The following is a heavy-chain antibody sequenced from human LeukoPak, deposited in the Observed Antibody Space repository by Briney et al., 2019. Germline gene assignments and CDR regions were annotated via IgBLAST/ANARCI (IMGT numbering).Heavy chain of an antibody. CDR2: IYTSGST. V-gene: IGHV4-61*02. D-gene: IGHD3-3*01. Sequence: PSQTLSLTCTVSGGSISSGSYYWSWIRQPAGKGLEWIGRIYTSGSTNYNPSLKSRVTISVDTSKNQFSLKLSSVTAADTAVYYCARDRISTNLWSGYYDYWGQGTLVTVSS. J-gene: IGHJ4*02. CDR1: GGSISSGSYY. CDR3: ARDRISTNLWSGYYDY.